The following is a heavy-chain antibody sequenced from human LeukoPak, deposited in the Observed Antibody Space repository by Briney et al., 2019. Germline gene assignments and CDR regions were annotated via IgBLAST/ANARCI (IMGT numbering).Heavy chain of an antibody. CDR3: ARGGYDFFGDAFDI. J-gene: IGHJ3*02. Sequence: GASVKVSXKASGYTFTGYYMHWVRQAPGQGLEWMGRLNPNSGGTNYAQKFQGRVTMTRDTSISTAYMELSRLRSDDTAVYYCARGGYDFFGDAFDIWGQGTMVTVSS. CDR1: GYTFTGYY. V-gene: IGHV1-2*06. CDR2: LNPNSGGT. D-gene: IGHD5-12*01.